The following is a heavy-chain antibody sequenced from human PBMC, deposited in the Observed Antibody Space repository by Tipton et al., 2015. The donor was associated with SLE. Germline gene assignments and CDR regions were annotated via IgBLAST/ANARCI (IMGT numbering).Heavy chain of an antibody. V-gene: IGHV4-4*07. J-gene: IGHJ3*02. CDR2: IYTSGST. Sequence: TLSLTCTVSGGSISSYYWSWIRQPAGKGLEWIGHIYTSGSTNYNPSLKSRVTISVDTSKNQFSLKLSSVTAADTAVYYCASCSRSDAFDIWGQGTMVTVSS. CDR1: GGSISSYY. D-gene: IGHD2-2*01. CDR3: ASCSRSDAFDI.